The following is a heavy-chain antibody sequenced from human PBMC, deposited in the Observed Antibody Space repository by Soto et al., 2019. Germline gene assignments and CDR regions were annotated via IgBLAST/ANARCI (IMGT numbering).Heavy chain of an antibody. V-gene: IGHV3-30-3*01. Sequence: QVQLVESGGGVVQPGRSLRLSCAASGFIFSNYVMYLVRQASGKGLEWVAFMSYDGTTKYYADSVKGRFTISRDNSQNTRYLKIHSLRPEATGVYYCAREVLWSRYFDYWGQGTRVTVSS. CDR3: AREVLWSRYFDY. CDR2: MSYDGTTK. D-gene: IGHD3-10*01. CDR1: GFIFSNYV. J-gene: IGHJ4*02.